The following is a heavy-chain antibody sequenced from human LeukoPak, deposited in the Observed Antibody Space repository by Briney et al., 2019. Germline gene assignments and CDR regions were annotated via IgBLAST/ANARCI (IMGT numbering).Heavy chain of an antibody. Sequence: PSETLPLTCTVPGGSISSYYWSWIRQPPGKGLEWIGYIYYSGSTNYNPSLKSRVTISVDTSKNQFSLKLSSVTAADTAVYYCARVSFLTGYFYFDYWGQGTLVTVSS. J-gene: IGHJ4*02. D-gene: IGHD3-9*01. CDR2: IYYSGST. V-gene: IGHV4-59*01. CDR1: GGSISSYY. CDR3: ARVSFLTGYFYFDY.